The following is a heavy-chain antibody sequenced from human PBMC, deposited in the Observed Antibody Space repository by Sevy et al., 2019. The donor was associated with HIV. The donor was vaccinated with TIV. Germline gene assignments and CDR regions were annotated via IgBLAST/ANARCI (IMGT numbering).Heavy chain of an antibody. CDR2: IIPMFGTP. D-gene: IGHD6-13*01. CDR3: ARSISWYASFDF. CDR1: GRTFSNYA. J-gene: IGHJ4*02. Sequence: ASVKVSCKASGRTFSNYAISWVRQAPGQGLEWMGGIIPMFGTPNYVQKFQGRVTITADESTTTAYMELSSLRSEDTAIYYCARSISWYASFDFRGQGTLVTVSS. V-gene: IGHV1-69*13.